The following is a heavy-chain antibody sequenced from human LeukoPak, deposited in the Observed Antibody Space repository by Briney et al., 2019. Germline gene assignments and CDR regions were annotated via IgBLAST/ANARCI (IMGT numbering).Heavy chain of an antibody. V-gene: IGHV1-69*05. J-gene: IGHJ4*02. CDR2: IIPIFGTA. Sequence: GASVKVSCKASGGTFSSYAISWVRQAPGQGLEWMGGIIPIFGTANYAQKFQGRVTITTDESTSTAYMELSSLRSEDTAVYYCARGRLEVGPWKVNWGCDYWGQGTLVTVSS. D-gene: IGHD7-27*01. CDR1: GGTFSSYA. CDR3: ARGRLEVGPWKVNWGCDY.